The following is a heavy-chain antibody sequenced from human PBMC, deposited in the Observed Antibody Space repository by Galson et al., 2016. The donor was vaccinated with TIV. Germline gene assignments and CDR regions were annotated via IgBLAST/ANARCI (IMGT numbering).Heavy chain of an antibody. CDR2: INHFGSS. CDR1: GGSVSGYF. D-gene: IGHD5/OR15-5a*01. V-gene: IGHV4-34*01. Sequence: ETLSLTCGIYGGSVSGYFWGWFRQPPGKGLEWIGEINHFGSSNYNPSLKNRLTISIDTTKKQSFLRLRSMTAADTAVYFCARVQWGRSLVSSYYHLDVWGKGTTVIVSS. J-gene: IGHJ6*03. CDR3: ARVQWGRSLVSSYYHLDV.